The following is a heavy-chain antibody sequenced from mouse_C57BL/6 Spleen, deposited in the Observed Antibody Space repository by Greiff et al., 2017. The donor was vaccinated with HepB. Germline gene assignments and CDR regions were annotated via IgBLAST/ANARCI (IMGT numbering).Heavy chain of an antibody. CDR1: GYSFTGYY. V-gene: IGHV1-42*01. J-gene: IGHJ4*01. D-gene: IGHD1-1*01. CDR3: ARSEYYGSHHYAMDY. Sequence: VQLKESGPELVKPGASVKISCKASGYSFTGYYMNWVKQSPEKSLEWIGEINPSTGGTTYNQKFKAKATLTVDKSSSTAYMQLKSLTSEDSAVYYCARSEYYGSHHYAMDYWGQGTSVTVSS. CDR2: INPSTGGT.